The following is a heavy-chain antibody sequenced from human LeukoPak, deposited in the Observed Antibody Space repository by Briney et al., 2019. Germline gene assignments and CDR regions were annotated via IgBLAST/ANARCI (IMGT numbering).Heavy chain of an antibody. Sequence: GGSLRLSCAASGFTFSSYSMNWVRQAPGKGLEWVSSISSSSSYIYYADSVKGRFTISRDNAKNSLYLQMNSLRAEDTAVYYCATTMGGIEYSSSGPLVSVDYWGQGTLVTVSS. CDR3: ATTMGGIEYSSSGPLVSVDY. D-gene: IGHD6-6*01. J-gene: IGHJ4*02. V-gene: IGHV3-21*01. CDR2: ISSSSSYI. CDR1: GFTFSSYS.